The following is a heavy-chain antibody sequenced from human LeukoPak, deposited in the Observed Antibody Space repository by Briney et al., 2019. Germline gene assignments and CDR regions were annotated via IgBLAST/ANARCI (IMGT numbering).Heavy chain of an antibody. J-gene: IGHJ6*02. CDR2: IIPILGIA. CDR3: ARDDIVVVAGRGYYYYYYGMDV. V-gene: IGHV1-69*04. D-gene: IGHD2-15*01. Sequence: GASVKVSCKASGGTFSSYAISWVRQAPGQGLEWMGRIIPILGIANYAQKFQGRVTITADKSTSTAYMELSSLRSEDTAVYYCARDDIVVVAGRGYYYYYYGMDVWGQGTTVTVSS. CDR1: GGTFSSYA.